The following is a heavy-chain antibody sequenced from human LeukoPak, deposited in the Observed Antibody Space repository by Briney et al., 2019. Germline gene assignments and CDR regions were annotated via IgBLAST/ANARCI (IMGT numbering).Heavy chain of an antibody. CDR1: GGSTSSYY. D-gene: IGHD6-19*01. Sequence: SETLSLTCTVSGGSTSSYYWSWIRQPPGKGLEWIGYIYYSGSTNYNPSLKSRVTISVDTSKNQFSLKLSSVTAADTAVYYCARLLAGYSSGWYLDYWGQGTLVTVSS. CDR3: ARLLAGYSSGWYLDY. J-gene: IGHJ4*02. CDR2: IYYSGST. V-gene: IGHV4-59*08.